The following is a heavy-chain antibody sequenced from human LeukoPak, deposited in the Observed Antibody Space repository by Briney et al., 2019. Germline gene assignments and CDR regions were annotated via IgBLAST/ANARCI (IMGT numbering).Heavy chain of an antibody. D-gene: IGHD6-6*01. J-gene: IGHJ4*02. CDR1: GFTFSSYA. V-gene: IGHV3-23*01. CDR3: AILDPSRGAARRTP. CDR2: ISGSGGST. Sequence: GGSLRLSCAAFGFTFSSYAMSWVRQAPGKGLEWVSAISGSGGSTYYADSVKGRFTISRDNSKNTLYLQMNSLRAEDTAVYYCAILDPSRGAARRTPWGQGTLVTVSS.